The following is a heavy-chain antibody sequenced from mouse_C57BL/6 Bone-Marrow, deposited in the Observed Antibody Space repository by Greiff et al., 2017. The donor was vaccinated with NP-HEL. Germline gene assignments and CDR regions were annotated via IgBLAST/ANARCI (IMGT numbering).Heavy chain of an antibody. J-gene: IGHJ4*01. CDR1: GFTFSDAW. V-gene: IGHV6-6*01. Sequence: EVKVEESGGGLVQPGGSMKLSCAASGFTFSDAWMDWVRQSPEKGLEWVAEIRNKANNHATYYAESVKGRFTISRDDSKSSVYLQMNSLRAEDTGIYYCTKDGELLYAMDYWGQGTSVTVSS. CDR3: TKDGELLYAMDY. CDR2: IRNKANNHAT.